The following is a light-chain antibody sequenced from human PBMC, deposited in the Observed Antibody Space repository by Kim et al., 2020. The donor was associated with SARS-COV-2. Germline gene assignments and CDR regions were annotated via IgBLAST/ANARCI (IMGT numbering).Light chain of an antibody. CDR1: HSGSSSY. CDR3: QQYGSSPLT. J-gene: IGKJ4*01. CDR2: GAS. Sequence: SPGDRASLACRASHSGSSSYLAWYQQKPGQAPRLLIYGASSRATGIPDRFSGSGSRTDFTLTISRLEPEDVAVYYCQQYGSSPLTFGGGTKVDIK. V-gene: IGKV3-20*01.